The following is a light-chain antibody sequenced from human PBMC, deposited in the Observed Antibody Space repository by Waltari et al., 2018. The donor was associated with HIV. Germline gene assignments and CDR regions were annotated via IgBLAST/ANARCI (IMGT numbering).Light chain of an antibody. CDR3: TSYATVTNTPVV. CDR1: TSDIGGSDF. Sequence: QSALTQPDSVSGSPGQSITLSCAGNTSDIGGSDFVSWYQHHQGKAPELFIYYALRRPPGISRLFSGSKSANTASLTISGLQVADEADYFCTSYATVTNTPVVFGGGTRLTVL. CDR2: YAL. J-gene: IGLJ2*01. V-gene: IGLV2-14*03.